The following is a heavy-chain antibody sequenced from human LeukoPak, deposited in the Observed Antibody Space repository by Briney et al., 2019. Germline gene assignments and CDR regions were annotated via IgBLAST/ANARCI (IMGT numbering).Heavy chain of an antibody. V-gene: IGHV3-33*01. Sequence: GGSLRLSCAASGFTFSSYGMHWVRQAPGKGLEWVAVIWYDGSNKYYADSVKGQFTISRDNSKNTLYLQMNSLRAEDTAVYYCARDAGHYDFWSGYDINWFDPWGQGTLVTVSS. CDR2: IWYDGSNK. J-gene: IGHJ5*02. CDR1: GFTFSSYG. CDR3: ARDAGHYDFWSGYDINWFDP. D-gene: IGHD3-3*01.